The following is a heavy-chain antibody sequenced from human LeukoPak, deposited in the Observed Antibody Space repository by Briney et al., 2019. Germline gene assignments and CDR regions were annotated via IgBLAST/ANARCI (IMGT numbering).Heavy chain of an antibody. Sequence: SETLSLTCAAYGGSFSGYYWSWIRQPPGKGLEWIGEINHSGSTNYSPSLKSRVTISVDTSKNQFSLKLSSVTAADTAVYYCATYTAIHYFDYWGQGTLVTVSS. CDR2: INHSGST. V-gene: IGHV4-34*01. J-gene: IGHJ4*02. D-gene: IGHD5-18*01. CDR3: ATYTAIHYFDY. CDR1: GGSFSGYY.